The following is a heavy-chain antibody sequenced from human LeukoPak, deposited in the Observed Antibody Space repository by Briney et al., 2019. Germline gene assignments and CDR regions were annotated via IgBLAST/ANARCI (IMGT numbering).Heavy chain of an antibody. V-gene: IGHV1-69*02. CDR1: RGSFSSYT. J-gene: IGHJ3*02. D-gene: IGHD3-22*01. CDR2: IIPILGIA. CDR3: ARGGYYDSSGYLDALDI. Sequence: PVKLSCKASRGSFSSYTISWVRQAPRQGLEWLRRIIPILGIANYAQKFQGRVTITADKSTSTAYMELSSLRSEDTAVYYCARGGYYDSSGYLDALDIWGQGTMVTVSS.